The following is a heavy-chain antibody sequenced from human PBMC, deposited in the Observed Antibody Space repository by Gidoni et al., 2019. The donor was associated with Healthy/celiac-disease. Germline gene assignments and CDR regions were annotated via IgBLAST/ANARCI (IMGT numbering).Heavy chain of an antibody. CDR2: IYYSGST. V-gene: IGHV4-59*01. Sequence: QVQLQESGPGLVKPSETLSITCTVSGGSISSYSWSWIRQPPGKGLEWIGYIYYSGSTNYNPSLKSRVTISVDTSKNQFSLKLSSVTAADTAVYYCASAGPGTYYDFWSGYGSRYYGMDVWGQGTTVTVSS. D-gene: IGHD3-3*01. CDR1: GGSISSYS. J-gene: IGHJ6*02. CDR3: ASAGPGTYYDFWSGYGSRYYGMDV.